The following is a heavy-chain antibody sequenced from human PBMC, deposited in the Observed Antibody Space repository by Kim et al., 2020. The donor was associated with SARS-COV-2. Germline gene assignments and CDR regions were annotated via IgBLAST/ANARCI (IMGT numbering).Heavy chain of an antibody. CDR3: ARGGRGIQLSVNWFDP. J-gene: IGHJ5*02. D-gene: IGHD5-18*01. CDR1: GGTFSSYA. V-gene: IGHV1-69*13. CDR2: IIPIFGTA. Sequence: SVKVSCKASGGTFSSYAISWVRQAPGQGLEWMGGIIPIFGTANYAQKFQGRVTITADESTSTAYMELSSLRSEDTAVYYCARGGRGIQLSVNWFDPWGQGTLVTVSS.